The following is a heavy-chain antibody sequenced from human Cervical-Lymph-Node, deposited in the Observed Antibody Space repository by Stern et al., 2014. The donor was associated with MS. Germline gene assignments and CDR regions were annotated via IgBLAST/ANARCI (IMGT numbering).Heavy chain of an antibody. CDR2: IHPGDSDT. Sequence: VQLVESGAEVKKPGESLKISCKGSGYSFTSYWIGWVRQMPGKGLEWMGIIHPGDSDTRYSPSFQGQVTISADKSISTAYLQWSSLKASDTAMYYCARHERNIVGATTLDFQHWGQGTLVTVSS. D-gene: IGHD1-26*01. J-gene: IGHJ1*01. CDR3: ARHERNIVGATTLDFQH. V-gene: IGHV5-51*01. CDR1: GYSFTSYW.